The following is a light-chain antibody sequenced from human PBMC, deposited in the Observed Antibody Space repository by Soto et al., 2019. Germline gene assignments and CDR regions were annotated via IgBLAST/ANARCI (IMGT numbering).Light chain of an antibody. V-gene: IGKV3-15*01. CDR2: NAS. Sequence: ETVLTQSAATLSLTPGGRATLSSRASESVSNSLAWYQNKPGQAPRLLXYNASTRATGIPARFSGSGSGTELTLTISNVQPEDLAVYYCQQYNNWPPWTFGQGTKVDIK. CDR3: QQYNNWPPWT. J-gene: IGKJ1*01. CDR1: ESVSNS.